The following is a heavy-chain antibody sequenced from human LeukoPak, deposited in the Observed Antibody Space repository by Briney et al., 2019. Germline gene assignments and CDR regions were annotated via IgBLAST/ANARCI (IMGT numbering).Heavy chain of an antibody. J-gene: IGHJ5*02. CDR1: GGTMIGYN. CDR3: SLAHYHSGRPGP. Sequence: PSETLSLTCAVYGGTMIGYNWRWLRQTPGKGLEYIGEIDHIGSTTYNPSLRSRVTISIDTSKNQFYLNVRSVTAADTALYYCSLAHYHSGRPGPWGQGTPVTVSS. D-gene: IGHD1-1*01. V-gene: IGHV4-34*08. CDR2: IDHIGST.